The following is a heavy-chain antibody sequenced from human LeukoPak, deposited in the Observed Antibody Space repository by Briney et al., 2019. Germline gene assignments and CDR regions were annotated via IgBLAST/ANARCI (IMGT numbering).Heavy chain of an antibody. J-gene: IGHJ4*02. CDR3: AIPYDSSGYNLDY. D-gene: IGHD3-22*01. V-gene: IGHV1-69*04. Sequence: VASVKVSCKASGGTFSSYAISWVRQAPGQGLEWMGRIIPILGIANYAEKFQSRVTITADKSTSTAYMELSSLRSEDTAVYYCAIPYDSSGYNLDYWGQGTLVTVSS. CDR1: GGTFSSYA. CDR2: IIPILGIA.